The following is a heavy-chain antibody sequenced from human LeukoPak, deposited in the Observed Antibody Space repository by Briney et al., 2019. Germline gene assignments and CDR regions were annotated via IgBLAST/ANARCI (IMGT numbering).Heavy chain of an antibody. CDR1: GFTFSSYS. Sequence: PGGSLRLSCAASGFTFSSYSMNWVRQAPGKGLECVSSISSSSSYIYYADSVKGRFTISRDNAKNSLYLQMNSLRAEDTAVYYCARDLQLEFRKYYYYYYGMDVWGQGTTVTVSS. CDR3: ARDLQLEFRKYYYYYYGMDV. V-gene: IGHV3-21*01. J-gene: IGHJ6*02. D-gene: IGHD6-13*01. CDR2: ISSSSSYI.